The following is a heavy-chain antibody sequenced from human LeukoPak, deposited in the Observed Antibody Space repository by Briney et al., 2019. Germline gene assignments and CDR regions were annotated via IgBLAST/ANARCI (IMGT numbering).Heavy chain of an antibody. J-gene: IGHJ3*01. D-gene: IGHD5-24*01. Sequence: GGSLRLSCAASGFIVSSNYMSWVRQAPGRGLEWVSVIYTGGSTYYADSVKGSFTISRDNSKNTLYLQVNSLRAEDTAVYYCARVDGKRGTFDVWGQGTMVTVSS. CDR1: GFIVSSNY. CDR2: IYTGGST. V-gene: IGHV3-66*01. CDR3: ARVDGKRGTFDV.